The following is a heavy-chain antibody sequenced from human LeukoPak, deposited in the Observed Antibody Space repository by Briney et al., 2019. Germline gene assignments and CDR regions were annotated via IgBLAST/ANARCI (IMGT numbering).Heavy chain of an antibody. CDR2: IHTSGST. CDR3: ARLGYSYVSAFDI. J-gene: IGHJ3*02. Sequence: SETLSLTCTVSGGSISSGSYYWSWIRQPAGKTLEWIGRIHTSGSTSYNPSLKSRVTISLDTSKNQFSLKLSSVTAADTAVYYCARLGYSYVSAFDIWGQGTMVTVSS. V-gene: IGHV4-61*02. CDR1: GGSISSGSYY. D-gene: IGHD5-18*01.